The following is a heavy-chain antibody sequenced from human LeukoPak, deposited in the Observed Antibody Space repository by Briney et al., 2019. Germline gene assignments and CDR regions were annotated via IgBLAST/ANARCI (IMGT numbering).Heavy chain of an antibody. J-gene: IGHJ3*02. Sequence: GGSLRLSCAASGFTFSTYGMSWVRQAPGKGLEWVSSISGSGGSTYYADSVKGRVTVSRDNSKSTLYLQMNSLRAEDTAVYYCAKDWGSGSYQPDAFDIWGQGTMVTVSS. V-gene: IGHV3-23*01. CDR1: GFTFSTYG. CDR3: AKDWGSGSYQPDAFDI. CDR2: ISGSGGST. D-gene: IGHD1-26*01.